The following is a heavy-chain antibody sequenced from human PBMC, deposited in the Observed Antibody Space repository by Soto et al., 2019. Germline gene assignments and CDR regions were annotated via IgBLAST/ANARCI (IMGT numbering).Heavy chain of an antibody. Sequence: PGGSLRLSCAASGFTVSSNYMSWVRQAPGKGLEWVSVIYSGGSTYYADSVKGRFTISRHNSKNTLYLQMNSLRAEDTAVYYCARGSIVVVPAADAPYYFDYWGQGTLVTVSS. J-gene: IGHJ4*02. CDR2: IYSGGST. D-gene: IGHD2-2*01. V-gene: IGHV3-53*04. CDR1: GFTVSSNY. CDR3: ARGSIVVVPAADAPYYFDY.